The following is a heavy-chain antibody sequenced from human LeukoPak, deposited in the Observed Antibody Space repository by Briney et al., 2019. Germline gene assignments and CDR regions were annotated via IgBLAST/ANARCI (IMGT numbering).Heavy chain of an antibody. CDR1: GFTFTSYA. V-gene: IGHV3-23*01. D-gene: IGHD2/OR15-2a*01. J-gene: IGHJ4*02. CDR3: AKGTFY. CDR2: ITGTGGST. Sequence: GGSLRLSCAASGFTFTSYAMSWVRQAPGKGLEWVSAITGTGGSTYYAASVKGRFTVSRDNSKNTLYLQMSSLRAEDTAVYYCAKGTFYWGQGTLVTVSS.